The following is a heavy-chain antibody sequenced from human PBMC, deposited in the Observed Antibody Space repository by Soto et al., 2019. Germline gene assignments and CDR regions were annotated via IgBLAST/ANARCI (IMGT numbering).Heavy chain of an antibody. V-gene: IGHV4-34*01. Sequence: QVQLQQWGAGLLKPSETLSLTCAVYGGSFSGYYWCWIRQPPGKGLGWIGEINHSGSTNYNPSLKSRVTISVDTSKNQFSLKLSSVTAADTAVYYCARGPTPHSDIFTGYLTRGARFDPWGQGTLVTVSS. D-gene: IGHD3-9*01. CDR1: GGSFSGYY. CDR3: ARGPTPHSDIFTGYLTRGARFDP. J-gene: IGHJ5*02. CDR2: INHSGST.